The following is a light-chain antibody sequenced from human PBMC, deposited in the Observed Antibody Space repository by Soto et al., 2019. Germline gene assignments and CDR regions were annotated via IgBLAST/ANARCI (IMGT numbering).Light chain of an antibody. Sequence: DIQMTQSPSSLSASAGDRVTITCRASQSISSYLNWYQQKPGKAPKLLIYAASSLQGGVPSRFSGSGYGTDFTLTISSLQPEDSAIYYCQQNYSPPPITFGQGTRLEIK. CDR3: QQNYSPPPIT. J-gene: IGKJ5*01. CDR1: QSISSY. V-gene: IGKV1-39*01. CDR2: AAS.